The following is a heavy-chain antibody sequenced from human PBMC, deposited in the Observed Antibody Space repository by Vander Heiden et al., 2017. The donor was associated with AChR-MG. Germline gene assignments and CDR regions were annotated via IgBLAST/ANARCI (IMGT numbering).Heavy chain of an antibody. Sequence: EVQLVESGGGLVQPGGSLRLYCAASGFTFSTYGMNWVRQAPGKGLEWVSYISSGGSTIYYAESVEGRVTISRDNAKNSLFRQMNSLRGEETAVYYCARDASYVSDTSGHNAFDIWGQGTMVTVSS. CDR2: ISSGGSTI. CDR1: GFTFSTYG. CDR3: ARDASYVSDTSGHNAFDI. V-gene: IGHV3-48*01. J-gene: IGHJ3*02. D-gene: IGHD3-22*01.